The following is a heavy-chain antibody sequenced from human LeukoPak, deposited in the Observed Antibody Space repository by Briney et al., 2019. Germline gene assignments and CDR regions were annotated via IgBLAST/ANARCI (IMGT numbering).Heavy chain of an antibody. J-gene: IGHJ4*02. D-gene: IGHD3-10*01. Sequence: ASVKVSCKASGYTFTGYYMHWVRQAPGQGLEWMGWINPNSGGTNYAQKFQGGVTMTRDTSISTAYMELSRLRSDDTAVYYCARRKPYYYGSGSYSLDYWGQGTLVTVSS. CDR3: ARRKPYYYGSGSYSLDY. V-gene: IGHV1-2*02. CDR1: GYTFTGYY. CDR2: INPNSGGT.